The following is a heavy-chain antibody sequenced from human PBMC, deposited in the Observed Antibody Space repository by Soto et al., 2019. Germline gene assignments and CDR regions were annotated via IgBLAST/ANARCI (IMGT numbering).Heavy chain of an antibody. V-gene: IGHV1-18*01. CDR1: GYAVSTYG. D-gene: IGHD2-2*01. CDR3: ERVKVPAAILCGFDL. J-gene: IGHJ3*01. CDR2: INLLTGDT. Sequence: SVNSARWSYGYAVSTYGITSVRQAPGQGLDWMGWINLLTGDTKSAANFQDRVTMTTDTSTRKAYMALRRLRSDDTSVYYCERVKVPAAILCGFDLWGQGTLATVSS.